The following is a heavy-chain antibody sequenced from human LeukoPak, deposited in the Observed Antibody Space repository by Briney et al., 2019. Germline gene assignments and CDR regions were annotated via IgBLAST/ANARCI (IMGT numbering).Heavy chain of an antibody. J-gene: IGHJ4*02. Sequence: GESLKISSQATGYSYTTYWIAWVRQIPGKGLEWVGIIYLSNSDTTYSPSFQGRVTISADKSISTAYLQWSSLKASDTAIYYCARRVYGDYSFHYWGQGTLVTVSS. CDR3: ARRVYGDYSFHY. CDR1: GYSYTTYW. CDR2: IYLSNSDT. V-gene: IGHV5-51*01. D-gene: IGHD4-17*01.